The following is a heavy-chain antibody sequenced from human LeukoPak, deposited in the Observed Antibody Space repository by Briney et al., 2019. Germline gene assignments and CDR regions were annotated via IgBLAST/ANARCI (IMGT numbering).Heavy chain of an antibody. Sequence: PGGSLRLSCAASGFTFSSYEMNWVRQAPGKGLEWVSYISSSGSTIYYADSVRGRFTISRDNAQNSLYLQMNSLRAEDTAVYYCARRYCSSTSCTLDYWGQGTLVTVSP. CDR2: ISSSGSTI. D-gene: IGHD2-2*01. J-gene: IGHJ4*02. CDR1: GFTFSSYE. CDR3: ARRYCSSTSCTLDY. V-gene: IGHV3-48*03.